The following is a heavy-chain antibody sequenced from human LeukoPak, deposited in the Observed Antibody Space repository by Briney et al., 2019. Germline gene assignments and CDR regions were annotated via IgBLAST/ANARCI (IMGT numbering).Heavy chain of an antibody. CDR2: IYYSGST. V-gene: IGHV4-59*01. Sequence: PSETLSLTCTVSGGSISGYYWSWIRQPPGKGLEWIGYIYYSGSTNYNPSPKSRVTISVDTSKNQFSLKLSSVTAADTAVYYCARYCSGGSCYNRGTFDYWGQGTLVTVSS. J-gene: IGHJ4*02. CDR1: GGSISGYY. D-gene: IGHD2-15*01. CDR3: ARYCSGGSCYNRGTFDY.